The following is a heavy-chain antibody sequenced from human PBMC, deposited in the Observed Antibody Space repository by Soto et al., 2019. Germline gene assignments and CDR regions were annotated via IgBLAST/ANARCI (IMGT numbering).Heavy chain of an antibody. D-gene: IGHD3-10*01. CDR1: TDSSSFTNSY. J-gene: IGHJ4*02. V-gene: IGHV4-39*01. CDR2: SSYNGGT. Sequence: SETLSLTCTVSTDSSSFTNSYWGWIRQPPGKGLQWIGSSSYNGGTFYNPSLKGRVVIPFDTSKKQSSLQVTSVTAADTAVYFCARHRIEVVWRGFDFWGQGSPVTVSS. CDR3: ARHRIEVVWRGFDF.